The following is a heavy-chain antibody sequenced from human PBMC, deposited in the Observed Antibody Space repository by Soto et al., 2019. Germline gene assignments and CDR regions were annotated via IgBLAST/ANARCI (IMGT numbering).Heavy chain of an antibody. CDR3: ARGGGPYVWFNEF. V-gene: IGHV1-69*01. CDR1: GGLFSSFA. J-gene: IGHJ4*02. D-gene: IGHD3-16*01. Sequence: QEQLVQSGPEVKKPGSSVKVSCKDSGGLFSSFAISWVRQVPGQGLEWLGGIIPVFGTTNYAENFQGRVTITADESTNTAYMELSSLRSGDTAMYYCARGGGPYVWFNEFWGQGTLVTVSP. CDR2: IIPVFGTT.